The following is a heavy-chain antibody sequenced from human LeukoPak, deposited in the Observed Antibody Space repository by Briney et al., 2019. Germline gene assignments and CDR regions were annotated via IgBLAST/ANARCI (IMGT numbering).Heavy chain of an antibody. D-gene: IGHD3-3*01. Sequence: ASVKVSCKASGYTFTSYGISWVRQAPGQGLEWMGWISAYNGNTNYAQKFQGRVTITADKSTSTAYMELSSLRSEDTAVYYCARAPGEDFWSGYRYYFDYWGQGTLVTVSS. V-gene: IGHV1-18*01. CDR3: ARAPGEDFWSGYRYYFDY. CDR1: GYTFTSYG. CDR2: ISAYNGNT. J-gene: IGHJ4*02.